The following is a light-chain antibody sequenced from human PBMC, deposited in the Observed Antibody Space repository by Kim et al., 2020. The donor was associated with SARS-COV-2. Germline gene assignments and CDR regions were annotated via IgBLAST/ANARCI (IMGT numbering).Light chain of an antibody. CDR3: SSYTSSSLYV. V-gene: IGLV2-14*03. CDR2: DVS. CDR1: SSDVGGYDY. J-gene: IGLJ1*01. Sequence: GQSITISCTGTSSDVGGYDYVSWYQQHPDEAPKIMIYDVSNRPSGVSDRFSGSKSGNTASLTISGLQAEAEADYYCSSYTSSSLYVFGTWTKVTVL.